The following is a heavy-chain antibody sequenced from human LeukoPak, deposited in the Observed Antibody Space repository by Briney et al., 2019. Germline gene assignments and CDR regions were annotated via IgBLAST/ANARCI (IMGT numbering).Heavy chain of an antibody. CDR2: ISAYNGNT. Sequence: ASVKVSCKASGYTFTSYGISWVRQAPGQGLEWMGWISAYNGNTNYAQKLQGRVTMTRNTSISTAYMELSSLRAEDTALYYCAKDMVAVAGSSFFDYWGQGTLVTVSS. CDR3: AKDMVAVAGSSFFDY. V-gene: IGHV1-18*01. CDR1: GYTFTSYG. D-gene: IGHD6-19*01. J-gene: IGHJ4*02.